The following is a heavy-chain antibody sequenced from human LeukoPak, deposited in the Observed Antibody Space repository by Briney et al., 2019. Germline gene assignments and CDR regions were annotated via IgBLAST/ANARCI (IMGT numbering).Heavy chain of an antibody. Sequence: GESLKISCKGSGYSFTSYWIGWVRQMPGKGLEWMGIIHPGDSDTRYSPSFQGQVTISTDKSISTAYLQWSSLKASDTAMYYCARQQLVQGDAFDIWGQGTMVTVSS. CDR1: GYSFTSYW. V-gene: IGHV5-51*01. D-gene: IGHD6-13*01. CDR2: IHPGDSDT. CDR3: ARQQLVQGDAFDI. J-gene: IGHJ3*02.